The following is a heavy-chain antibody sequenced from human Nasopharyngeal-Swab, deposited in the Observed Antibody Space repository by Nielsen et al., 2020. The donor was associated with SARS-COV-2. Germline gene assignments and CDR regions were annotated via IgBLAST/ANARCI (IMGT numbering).Heavy chain of an antibody. V-gene: IGHV3-53*01. CDR1: GFTVSSNY. Sequence: GESLKISCAASGFTVSSNYLSWVRQAPGKGLEWVSVIYSGGSTYYADSVKGRFTISSDNSKNTLYLQMNSLRAEDTAVYYCARGSFDYYYGMDVWGQGTTVTVSS. CDR2: IYSGGST. CDR3: ARGSFDYYYGMDV. J-gene: IGHJ6*01.